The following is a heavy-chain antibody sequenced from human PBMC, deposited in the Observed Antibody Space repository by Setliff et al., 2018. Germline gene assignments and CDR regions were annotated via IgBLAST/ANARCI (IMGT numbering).Heavy chain of an antibody. D-gene: IGHD5-12*01. J-gene: IGHJ4*02. V-gene: IGHV4-61*01. CDR1: GVSISSGSYYY. CDR2: VYYSGTA. Sequence: SETLSLTCTVSGVSISSGSYYYWSWIRQPPGKGLEFIGYVYYSGTANYSPSLRSRLTISVDTSKNQFSLKLRSVTAADTAVYYCARGGTFRYFDFWGQGAPVTVSS. CDR3: ARGGTFRYFDF.